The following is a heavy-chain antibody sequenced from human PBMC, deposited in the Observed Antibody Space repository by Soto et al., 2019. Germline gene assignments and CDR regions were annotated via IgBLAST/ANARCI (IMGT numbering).Heavy chain of an antibody. CDR3: ARDPTFFYDSSGYYDY. CDR1: GFTFSSYW. CDR2: IISDGSDT. Sequence: EVQLVESGGGLVQPGGSLRLSCAASGFTFSSYWMHWVRQAPGKGLVWVSRIISDGSDTSYVDSVKGRFTISRDNAKNTLFLQMNSLRADDSAVYYCARDPTFFYDSSGYYDYWGQGTLVTVSS. D-gene: IGHD3-22*01. J-gene: IGHJ4*02. V-gene: IGHV3-74*01.